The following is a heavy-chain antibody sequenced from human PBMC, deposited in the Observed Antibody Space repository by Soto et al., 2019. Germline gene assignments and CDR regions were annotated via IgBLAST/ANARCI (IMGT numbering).Heavy chain of an antibody. V-gene: IGHV4-30-4*01. CDR1: GGSISSGDYY. CDR3: ARDKSYYDKKGFDY. Sequence: SETLSLTCTVSGGSISSGDYYWSWIRQPPGKGLEWIGYIYYSGSTYYNPSLKSRVTISVDTSKKQLSLKLSSVTAADTAVYYCARDKSYYDKKGFDYWGQGNLVTVSS. D-gene: IGHD3-22*01. J-gene: IGHJ4*02. CDR2: IYYSGST.